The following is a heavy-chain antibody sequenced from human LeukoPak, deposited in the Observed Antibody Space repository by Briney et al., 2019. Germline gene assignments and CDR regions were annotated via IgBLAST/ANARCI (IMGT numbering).Heavy chain of an antibody. CDR2: ISYDGSTK. J-gene: IGHJ4*02. D-gene: IGHD6-19*01. CDR1: GFTFNNYA. Sequence: GGSLRLSCAASGFTFNNYAMHWVRQAPGKGLEWVTIISYDGSTKYVDSVKGRFTISRDNSKNTLYLQMNSLKTEDTAVYYCTRGGGETTSGQLFDYWGQGTLVTVSS. V-gene: IGHV3-30*04. CDR3: TRGGGETTSGQLFDY.